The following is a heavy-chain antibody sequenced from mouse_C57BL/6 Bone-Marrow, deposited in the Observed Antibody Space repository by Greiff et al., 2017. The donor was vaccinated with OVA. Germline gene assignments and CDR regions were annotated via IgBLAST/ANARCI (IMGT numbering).Heavy chain of an antibody. V-gene: IGHV5-9*01. CDR2: LSGGGGNT. CDR3: ARRGYYSWYFDV. D-gene: IGHD2-3*01. CDR1: GFTFSSYT. J-gene: IGHJ1*03. Sequence: EVMLVESGGGLVKPGGSLKLSCAASGFTFSSYTMSWVRQTPGKRLEWVATLSGGGGNTYYPDRVMGRFTISRDNAKNNLYLQMSSLRSEDTALYYCARRGYYSWYFDVWGTGTTVTVSS.